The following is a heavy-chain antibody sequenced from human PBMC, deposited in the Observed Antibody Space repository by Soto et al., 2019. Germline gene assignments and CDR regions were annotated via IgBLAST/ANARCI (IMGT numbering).Heavy chain of an antibody. Sequence: PGGSLRLSCAASGFPFSVSPMHWVRQASGRGLEWVGRITNKANNYATAYAASVKGRFTISRDDSKNTAYLQMNSLGTEDTAVYYCTRTLDLFWSGPADPWGQGTLVTVSS. CDR1: GFPFSVSP. V-gene: IGHV3-73*01. J-gene: IGHJ5*02. CDR3: TRTLDLFWSGPADP. D-gene: IGHD3-3*01. CDR2: ITNKANNYAT.